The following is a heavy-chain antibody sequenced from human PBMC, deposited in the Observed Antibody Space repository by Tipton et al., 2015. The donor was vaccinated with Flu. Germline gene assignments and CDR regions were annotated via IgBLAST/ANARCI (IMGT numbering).Heavy chain of an antibody. J-gene: IGHJ1*01. Sequence: TLSLTCTVSGGSIGSSDYYWGWIRQPPGKGLDWIGTIYYSGSTYYKPSLKSRVTISLDTSKNQFSLKLTSVTAADTAVYYCASYGSGRGYFQHWGQGTLVIVSS. CDR2: IYYSGST. CDR1: GGSIGSSDYY. D-gene: IGHD3-10*01. V-gene: IGHV4-39*07. CDR3: ASYGSGRGYFQH.